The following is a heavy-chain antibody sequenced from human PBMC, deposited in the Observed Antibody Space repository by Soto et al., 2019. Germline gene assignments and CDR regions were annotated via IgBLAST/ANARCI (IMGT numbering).Heavy chain of an antibody. CDR3: ARGYSYGNYYYNMDV. CDR2: ISTYNGNT. Sequence: ASVKVSCKASGYTFTSYDISWVRQAPGQGLEWMGWISTYNGNTNYAQKLQGRVTMTTDTSTSTAYMELRSLRSDDTAVYYCARGYSYGNYYYNMDVWGQGTRVTVSS. V-gene: IGHV1-18*01. D-gene: IGHD5-18*01. J-gene: IGHJ6*02. CDR1: GYTFTSYD.